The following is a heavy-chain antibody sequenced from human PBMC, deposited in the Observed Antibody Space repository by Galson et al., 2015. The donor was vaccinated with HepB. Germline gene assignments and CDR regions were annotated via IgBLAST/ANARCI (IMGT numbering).Heavy chain of an antibody. J-gene: IGHJ6*02. CDR2: ISGSGGST. Sequence: SLRLSCAASGFTFSNFAMSWVRQAPGKGLEWVSGISGSGGSTYYADSVKGRFTISRDNAKNTLYLQMNSLRAEDTAVYYCARRIAASGRTHYYYYYGMDAWGQGTTITVS. CDR3: ARRIAASGRTHYYYYYGMDA. V-gene: IGHV3-23*01. CDR1: GFTFSNFA. D-gene: IGHD6-13*01.